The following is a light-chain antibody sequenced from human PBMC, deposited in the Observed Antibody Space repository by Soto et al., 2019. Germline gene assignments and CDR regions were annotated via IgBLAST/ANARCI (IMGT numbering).Light chain of an antibody. J-gene: IGKJ1*01. Sequence: DFQMTQSPSSLSASVGDRVTITCRATQSISRSLNWYQQKPGKAPELLIYAASSLQSGVPSRFSGSGSGTDFTLTISSPQPEDSATYYCQQSYSALVAFGQGTKVDIK. CDR1: QSISRS. V-gene: IGKV1-39*01. CDR3: QQSYSALVA. CDR2: AAS.